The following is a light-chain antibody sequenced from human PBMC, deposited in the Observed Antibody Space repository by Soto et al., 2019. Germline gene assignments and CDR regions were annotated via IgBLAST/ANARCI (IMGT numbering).Light chain of an antibody. CDR1: SSNIGSNP. CDR2: SNS. CDR3: ASWDDSLNGWV. Sequence: QSALTQPPSASGTPGQRVIISCSGSSSNIGSNPVNWYQQLPGTAPKLLIYSNSQRPSGVPDRFSGSKSGTSASLAISGLQSEDEADYYCASWDDSLNGWVFGGGTKLTVL. V-gene: IGLV1-44*01. J-gene: IGLJ3*02.